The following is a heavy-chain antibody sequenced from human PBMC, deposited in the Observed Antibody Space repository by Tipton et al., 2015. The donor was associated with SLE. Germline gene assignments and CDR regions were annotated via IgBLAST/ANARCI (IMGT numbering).Heavy chain of an antibody. CDR2: FYTTGST. CDR1: GASISSGSYY. CDR3: ARGPGLGVVVVTQSDWFDP. Sequence: TLSLTCTVSGASISSGSYYWSWVRQPAGKGLEWLGYFYTTGSTNYNPSLTSRITISVDTSKNQFSLQLNSVTAADTAVYYCARGPGLGVVVVTQSDWFDPWGQGTLVTVSS. J-gene: IGHJ5*02. D-gene: IGHD2-15*01. V-gene: IGHV4-61*09.